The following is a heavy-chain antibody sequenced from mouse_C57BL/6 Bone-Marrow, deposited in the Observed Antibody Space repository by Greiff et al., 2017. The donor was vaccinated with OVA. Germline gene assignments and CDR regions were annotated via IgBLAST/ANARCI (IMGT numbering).Heavy chain of an antibody. V-gene: IGHV1-81*01. CDR1: GYTFTSYG. Sequence: QVQLKESGAELARPGASVKLSCKASGYTFTSYGISWVKQRTGQGLEWIGEIYPRSGNTYYNERFKGKATLTADKSSSTAYMELRSLTSEDSAVYFCARGIYYDYDVWYFDVWGTGTTVTVSS. CDR3: ARGIYYDYDVWYFDV. CDR2: IYPRSGNT. J-gene: IGHJ1*03. D-gene: IGHD2-4*01.